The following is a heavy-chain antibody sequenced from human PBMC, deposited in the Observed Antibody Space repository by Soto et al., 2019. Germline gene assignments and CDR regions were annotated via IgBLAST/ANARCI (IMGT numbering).Heavy chain of an antibody. V-gene: IGHV3-11*05. Sequence: QVQLVESGGGLVKPGGSLRLSCEASGFTFSDHYMSWIRQAPGKGLEWLSYISGSNTYTDYAGSVKGRFTISRDNAQNSLHLQMNSLRADDTAVYYCARSMKAGKNFDYWCQGTLVTVSS. CDR3: ARSMKAGKNFDY. CDR1: GFTFSDHY. J-gene: IGHJ4*02. CDR2: ISGSNTYT. D-gene: IGHD3-22*01.